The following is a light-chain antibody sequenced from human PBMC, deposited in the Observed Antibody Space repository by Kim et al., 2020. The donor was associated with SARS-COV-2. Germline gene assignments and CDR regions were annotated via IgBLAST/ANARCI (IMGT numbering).Light chain of an antibody. CDR1: SLRRYY. CDR2: GKN. J-gene: IGLJ1*01. CDR3: NSRDSSGNHYV. V-gene: IGLV3-19*01. Sequence: SSELTQDPAVSVALGQTIRITCHGDSLRRYYASWYQQKPGQAPVLVIYGKNNRPSGIPDRFSGSSSGNTASLTITGAQAEDEADYYCNSRDSSGNHYVFG.